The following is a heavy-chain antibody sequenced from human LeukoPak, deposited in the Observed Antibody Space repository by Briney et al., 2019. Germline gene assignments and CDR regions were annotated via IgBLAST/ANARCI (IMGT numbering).Heavy chain of an antibody. V-gene: IGHV3-7*01. CDR2: IKQDGSEK. CDR1: GFTFSSYW. CDR3: ARDPYRSLLPIDY. D-gene: IGHD1-26*01. J-gene: IGHJ4*02. Sequence: PGGSLRLSCAASGFTFSSYWMSWVRQAPGKGLEWVANIKQDGSEKYYVDSVKGRFTISRDNAKNSLYLQMNSLRAEDTAVYYCARDPYRSLLPIDYWGQGTLVTVSS.